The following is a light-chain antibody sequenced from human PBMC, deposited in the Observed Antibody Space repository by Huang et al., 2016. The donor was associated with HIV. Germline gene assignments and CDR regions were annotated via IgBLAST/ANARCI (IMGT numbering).Light chain of an antibody. CDR2: DAS. V-gene: IGKV3-11*01. J-gene: IGKJ4*01. CDR1: QSVSSY. CDR3: QQRSTPLT. Sequence: EIVLTQSPATLSLSPGERATLSCRASQSVSSYLAWYQQKPGQAPRLLIYDASNRATGIPARFRGSGSGTDFTLTISSLEPEDFAVYYCQQRSTPLTFGGGTKVEIK.